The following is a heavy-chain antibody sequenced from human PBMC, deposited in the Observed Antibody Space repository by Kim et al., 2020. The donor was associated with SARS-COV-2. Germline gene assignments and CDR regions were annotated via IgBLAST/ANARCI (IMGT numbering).Heavy chain of an antibody. CDR1: GGSISNSDFY. D-gene: IGHD4-4*01. Sequence: SETLSLTCSVSGGSISNSDFYWGWIRQSPGRGLEWIGSIYYTGRNDNNPSLRSRLTMSVDTSRNQFSLRLTSVTAADTVIYYCARHAQTTMAIFDLWGQGTLVNVSS. J-gene: IGHJ4*02. CDR2: IYYTGRN. CDR3: ARHAQTTMAIFDL. V-gene: IGHV4-39*01.